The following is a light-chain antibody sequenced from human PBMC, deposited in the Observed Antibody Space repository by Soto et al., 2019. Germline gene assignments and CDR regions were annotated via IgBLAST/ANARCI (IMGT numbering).Light chain of an antibody. CDR1: SSNIGSYT. J-gene: IGLJ3*02. V-gene: IGLV1-44*01. Sequence: QAVVTQPPSASGTPGLRVTISCSGSSSNIGSYTVNWYQQLPGTAPKLLIYNNNQRPSGVPDRFSGSKSGTSASLAISWLQSEDEADYYCATWDANLNGWVFGGGTKVTVL. CDR3: ATWDANLNGWV. CDR2: NNN.